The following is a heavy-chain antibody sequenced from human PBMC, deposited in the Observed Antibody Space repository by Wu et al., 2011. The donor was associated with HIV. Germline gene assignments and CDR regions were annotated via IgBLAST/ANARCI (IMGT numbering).Heavy chain of an antibody. Sequence: QVQLVQSGAEVKKPGASVMVSCKTSGYTFTGYSLHWVRQAPGQGLEWMGRINPDSGDTNYSEKFQGRVTMTRDKSISTTYMDLSGLRYDDTAIYYCARSAGRAYETRRAVGLSGGQGTLVTVST. J-gene: IGHJ4*02. CDR3: ARSAGRAYETRRAVGLS. D-gene: IGHD2/OR15-2a*01. V-gene: IGHV1-2*02. CDR2: INPDSGDT. CDR1: GYTFTGYS.